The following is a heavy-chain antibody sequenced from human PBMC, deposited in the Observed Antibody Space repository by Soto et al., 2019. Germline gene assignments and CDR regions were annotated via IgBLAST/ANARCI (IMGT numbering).Heavy chain of an antibody. CDR2: INSDGSST. V-gene: IGHV3-74*01. CDR3: AREMGVRAVAGYGMDV. CDR1: GFTFSSYW. D-gene: IGHD3-10*01. J-gene: IGHJ6*02. Sequence: EVQLVESGGGLVQPGGSLRLACAASGFTFSSYWMHWVRQAPGKGLVWVSRINSDGSSTSYADSVKGRFTISRDNAKNTLYLQMNSLRAEDTAVYYCAREMGVRAVAGYGMDVWGQGTTVTVCS.